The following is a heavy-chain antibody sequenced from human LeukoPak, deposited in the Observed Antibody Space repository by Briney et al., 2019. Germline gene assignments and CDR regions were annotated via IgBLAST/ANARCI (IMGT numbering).Heavy chain of an antibody. D-gene: IGHD3-10*01. CDR2: ISAYNGNT. CDR3: ARASLLLWLGEYQANWFDP. J-gene: IGHJ5*02. Sequence: GASVKVSCKASGYTFTSYGISWVRQSPGQGLEWMGWISAYNGNTNYAQKLQGRVTMTTDTSTSTAYMELRSLRSDDTAVYYCARASLLLWLGEYQANWFDPWGQGTLVTVSS. CDR1: GYTFTSYG. V-gene: IGHV1-18*01.